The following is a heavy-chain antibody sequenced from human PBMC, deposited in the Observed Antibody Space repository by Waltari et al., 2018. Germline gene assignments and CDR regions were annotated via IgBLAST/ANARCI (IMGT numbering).Heavy chain of an antibody. V-gene: IGHV1-69*10. Sequence: QVQLVQSGAEVKKPGSSVKVSCKASGGTFSSYAISWERQAPGQGLEWMGGSIPILGKPNYAQKFQGRVTITADKSTSTAYMELSSLRSEDTAVYYCARGGACITGTPWWFDPWGQGTLVTVSS. J-gene: IGHJ5*02. D-gene: IGHD1-20*01. CDR1: GGTFSSYA. CDR2: SIPILGKP. CDR3: ARGGACITGTPWWFDP.